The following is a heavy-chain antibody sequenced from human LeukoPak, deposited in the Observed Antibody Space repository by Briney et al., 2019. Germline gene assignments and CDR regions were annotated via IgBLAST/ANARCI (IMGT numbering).Heavy chain of an antibody. V-gene: IGHV3-73*01. CDR2: IRSKANNYAT. CDR1: GFTFSGSA. J-gene: IGHJ4*02. Sequence: GGSLRLSCVVSGFTFSGSAVHWVRQASGKGLEWVGRIRSKANNYATAYAASVKGRFTISRDDSKNTAYLQMNSLKTEDTAVYYCTGDNFDSSVKFDYWGQGTLVTVSS. CDR3: TGDNFDSSVKFDY. D-gene: IGHD3-22*01.